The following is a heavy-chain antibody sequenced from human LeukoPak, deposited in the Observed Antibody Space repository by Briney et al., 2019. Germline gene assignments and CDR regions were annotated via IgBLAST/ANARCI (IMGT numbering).Heavy chain of an antibody. Sequence: KSSGTLSLTCAVSGGSISSSNWWSWVRQPPGKGLEWIGEIYHSGSTNYNPSLKSRVTISVDKSKNQFSLKLSSVTAADTAVYYCARGYYYDSRLFDYWGQGTLVTVSS. V-gene: IGHV4-4*02. CDR2: IYHSGST. CDR3: ARGYYYDSRLFDY. CDR1: GGSISSSNW. D-gene: IGHD3-22*01. J-gene: IGHJ4*02.